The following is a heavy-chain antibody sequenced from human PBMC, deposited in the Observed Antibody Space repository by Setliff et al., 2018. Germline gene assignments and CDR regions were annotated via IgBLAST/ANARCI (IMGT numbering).Heavy chain of an antibody. V-gene: IGHV4-39*07. CDR2: IYYRGST. Sequence: SETLSLTCTVSGGSISSSSYYWGWIRQPPGKGLEWIGRIYYRGSTYYNPSLKSRVTISVDTSKNQFSLKLSSVTAADTAVYYCAREDGSGFFVGVAWFDPWGQGTLVPVSS. CDR3: AREDGSGFFVGVAWFDP. J-gene: IGHJ5*02. CDR1: GGSISSSSYY. D-gene: IGHD3-10*01.